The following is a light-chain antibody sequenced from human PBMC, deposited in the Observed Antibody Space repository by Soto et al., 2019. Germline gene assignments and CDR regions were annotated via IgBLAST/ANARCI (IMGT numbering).Light chain of an antibody. Sequence: EIVLTQSPGTLSLSPGERATLSCRASQSVSRSYLAWYQQNRGQAPRLLIYGASSRATGIPDRFSGSGSGTDFTLTISILEPEYFAVYYCQQYGSSRWTFGQGTKVEIK. J-gene: IGKJ1*01. CDR2: GAS. CDR3: QQYGSSRWT. CDR1: QSVSRSY. V-gene: IGKV3-20*01.